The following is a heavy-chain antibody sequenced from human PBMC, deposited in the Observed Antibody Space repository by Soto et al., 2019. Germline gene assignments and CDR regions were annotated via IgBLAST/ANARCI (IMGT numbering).Heavy chain of an antibody. J-gene: IGHJ6*02. D-gene: IGHD3-10*01. CDR2: IIPILGIA. CDR1: GGTFSSYT. Sequence: QVQLVQSGAEVKKPGSSVKVSCKASGGTFSSYTISWVRQAPGQGLEWMGRIIPILGIANYAQKFQGRVTITADKSTSTAYMELSSLRSEDTAVYYCARDRGWFGETDVGGQGTTVTVSS. V-gene: IGHV1-69*08. CDR3: ARDRGWFGETDV.